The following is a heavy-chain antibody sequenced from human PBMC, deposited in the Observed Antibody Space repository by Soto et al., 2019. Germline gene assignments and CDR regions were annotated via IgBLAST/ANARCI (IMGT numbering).Heavy chain of an antibody. CDR2: MSYDEGRK. Sequence: VQLVESGGGVVQPGRSLRLSCAASGFTVSNYGMHWVRQAPGKGLEWVAVMSYDEGRKYYADSVKGRFTISRDNSKDTLYLQMESLTSEDTAMYYCARVEMATIWFFDYWGQGTLVTVSA. CDR1: GFTVSNYG. D-gene: IGHD3-10*01. V-gene: IGHV3-30-3*01. CDR3: ARVEMATIWFFDY. J-gene: IGHJ4*02.